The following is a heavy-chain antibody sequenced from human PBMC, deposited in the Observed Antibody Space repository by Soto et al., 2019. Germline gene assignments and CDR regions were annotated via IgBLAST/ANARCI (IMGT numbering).Heavy chain of an antibody. CDR2: ISGSGGST. D-gene: IGHD2-15*01. CDR1: GLTFSSYA. J-gene: IGHJ4*02. CDR3: AKGYCSGGSCYSNYFDY. V-gene: IGHV3-23*01. Sequence: GVSLRLSCAASGLTFSSYAMSWVRQAPGKGLEWVSAISGSGGSTYYADSVKGRFTISRDNSKNTLYLQMNSLRAEDTAVYYCAKGYCSGGSCYSNYFDYWGQGTLDTVSS.